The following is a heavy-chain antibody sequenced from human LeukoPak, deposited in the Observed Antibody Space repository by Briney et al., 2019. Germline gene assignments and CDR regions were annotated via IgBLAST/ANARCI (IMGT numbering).Heavy chain of an antibody. Sequence: PGGSLRLSCAASGFTFSSSGMTWVRQAPGKGLEWVSAISGSGGSTYYPDSVKGRFTISRDNSKSTLYLQMNSLRAEDTAVYYCAKTGPYYFEFWGQGTLVTVSS. CDR2: ISGSGGST. CDR1: GFTFSSSG. V-gene: IGHV3-23*01. CDR3: AKTGPYYFEF. J-gene: IGHJ4*02.